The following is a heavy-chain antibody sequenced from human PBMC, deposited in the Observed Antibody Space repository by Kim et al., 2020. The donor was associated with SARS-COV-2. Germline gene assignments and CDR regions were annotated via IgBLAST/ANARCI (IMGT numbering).Heavy chain of an antibody. D-gene: IGHD2-15*01. V-gene: IGHV1-2*02. CDR3: ARDAGGSDY. Sequence: ASVKVSCKASGYTFTGYYIHWVRQAPGHGLEWIGWINPDSGATNYARKFQDRVTMTRDTSNRTAYMELSRLRSNDSAVYYCARDAGGSDYWGQGTLVTVSS. CDR2: INPDSGAT. CDR1: GYTFTGYY. J-gene: IGHJ4*02.